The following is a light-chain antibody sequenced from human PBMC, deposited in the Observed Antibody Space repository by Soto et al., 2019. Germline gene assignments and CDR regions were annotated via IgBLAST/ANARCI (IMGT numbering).Light chain of an antibody. Sequence: ALTQPASVSGSPGHSITISCTGTSSDVGGYNYVSWYQQHPGKAPKLMIYDVSNRPSGVSNRFSGSKSGNTASLTISGLQAEDEADYYCSSYTSSSTLYVFGTGTKVTVL. V-gene: IGLV2-14*01. CDR1: SSDVGGYNY. J-gene: IGLJ1*01. CDR2: DVS. CDR3: SSYTSSSTLYV.